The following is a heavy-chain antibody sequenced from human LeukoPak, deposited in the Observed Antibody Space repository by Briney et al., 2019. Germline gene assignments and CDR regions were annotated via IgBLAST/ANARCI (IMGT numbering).Heavy chain of an antibody. Sequence: PGGSLRLSCAASGFTFSNYAMHWVRQAPGTGLEWVAIVSFDGGTEYYAASVEGRFTISRDNSKNTLYLQMNSLRPEDTAVYYCATEIAVGLRYFDYWGQGTLVTVSS. D-gene: IGHD6-19*01. J-gene: IGHJ4*02. V-gene: IGHV3-30-3*01. CDR1: GFTFSNYA. CDR2: VSFDGGTE. CDR3: ATEIAVGLRYFDY.